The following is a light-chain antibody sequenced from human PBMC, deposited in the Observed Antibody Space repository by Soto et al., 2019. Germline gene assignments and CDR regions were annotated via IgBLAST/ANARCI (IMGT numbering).Light chain of an antibody. Sequence: EIVLTQSPGTLSLSPGERATLSCRASQSVSSTYLAWYHQKPGQAPRLLISGASSRATGIPDRFSGSGSGTDFTLSISRLEPDDFAVYYCQQYGSSPWTFGQGTKVEIK. CDR3: QQYGSSPWT. V-gene: IGKV3-20*01. CDR1: QSVSSTY. J-gene: IGKJ1*01. CDR2: GAS.